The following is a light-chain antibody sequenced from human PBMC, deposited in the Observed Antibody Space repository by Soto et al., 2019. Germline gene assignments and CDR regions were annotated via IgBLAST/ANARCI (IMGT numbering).Light chain of an antibody. CDR3: QQFDSSSGT. Sequence: DIQMTQSPSTLSASVGDRVTITCRASQSISSWLAWYQQKPGKAPKLLIYDASSLEPGVPSRFSGGGSGTEFTLTISSLQPDDFATYYCQQFDSSSGTFGLGTKVDI. V-gene: IGKV1-5*01. J-gene: IGKJ1*01. CDR2: DAS. CDR1: QSISSW.